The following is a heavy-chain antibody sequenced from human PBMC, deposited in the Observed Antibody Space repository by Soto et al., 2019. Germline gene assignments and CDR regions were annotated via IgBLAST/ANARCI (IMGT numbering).Heavy chain of an antibody. Sequence: GGSLRLSCAASGFTFSSYNMNWVRQAPGKGLEWVSSISSSSSYIYYADSVKGRFTISRDNAKNSLYLQMSSLRAEDTAVYYCARVHYYDSSAYYLWGQGTQVTVSS. V-gene: IGHV3-21*01. CDR2: ISSSSSYI. J-gene: IGHJ4*02. CDR3: ARVHYYDSSAYYL. CDR1: GFTFSSYN. D-gene: IGHD3-22*01.